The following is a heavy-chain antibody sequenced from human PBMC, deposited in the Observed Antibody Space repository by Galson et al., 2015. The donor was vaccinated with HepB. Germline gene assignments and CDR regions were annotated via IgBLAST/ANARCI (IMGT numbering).Heavy chain of an antibody. CDR1: GFTFSSNA. CDR2: ISGGST. V-gene: IGHV3-23*01. Sequence: SLRLSCAASGFTFSSNAMSWVRQAPGKGLEWVSAISGGSTYYADSVKGRFTLSRDNSKNTLYLQMNSLGAEDTAVYYCAKDRAVAGMSYYFDYWGQGTLVTVSS. CDR3: AKDRAVAGMSYYFDY. J-gene: IGHJ4*02. D-gene: IGHD6-19*01.